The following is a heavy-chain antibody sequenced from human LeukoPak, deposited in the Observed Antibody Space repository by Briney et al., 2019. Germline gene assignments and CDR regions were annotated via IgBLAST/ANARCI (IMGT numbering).Heavy chain of an antibody. CDR1: GFTFRSYS. CDR3: ARDWSGVSLD. V-gene: IGHV3-21*01. CDR2: ISSGSSYI. J-gene: IGHJ4*02. D-gene: IGHD3-10*01. Sequence: GGSLRLSRAASGFTFRSYSMNWVRQAPGKGLEWVSSISSGSSYIYYADSVKGRFTISRDNARNSLYLQMNSLRAEDTAVYYCARDWSGVSLDWGQGTLVTVSS.